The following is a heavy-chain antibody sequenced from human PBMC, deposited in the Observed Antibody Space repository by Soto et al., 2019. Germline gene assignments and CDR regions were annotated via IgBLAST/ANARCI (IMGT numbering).Heavy chain of an antibody. J-gene: IGHJ6*02. Sequence: PSETLSLTCTVSGGPISSYYWSWIRQPAGKGLEWIGRLYTSGATKYNPSLKSRLTMSVDTSKNQFSLRLNAVTAADTAVYFCARDCSGGSCYYYYGMDIWGQGTTVTVSS. CDR1: GGPISSYY. CDR3: ARDCSGGSCYYYYGMDI. D-gene: IGHD2-15*01. CDR2: LYTSGAT. V-gene: IGHV4-4*07.